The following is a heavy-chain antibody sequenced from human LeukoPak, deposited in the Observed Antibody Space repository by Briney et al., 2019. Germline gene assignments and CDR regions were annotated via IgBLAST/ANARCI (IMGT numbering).Heavy chain of an antibody. CDR1: GGSISSHY. CDR2: IYYSGST. Sequence: MSSETLSLTCTVSGGSISSHYWSWIRQPPGKGLEWIGYIYYSGSTNYNPSLKSRVTISVDTSKNQFSLKLSSVTAADTAVYYCARARCSSTSCYAWFDPWGQGTLVTVSS. D-gene: IGHD2-2*01. V-gene: IGHV4-59*11. J-gene: IGHJ5*02. CDR3: ARARCSSTSCYAWFDP.